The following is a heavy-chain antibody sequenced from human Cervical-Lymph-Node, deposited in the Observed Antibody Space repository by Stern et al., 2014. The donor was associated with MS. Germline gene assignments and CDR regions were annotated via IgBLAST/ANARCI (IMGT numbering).Heavy chain of an antibody. CDR2: VLAYNGNT. V-gene: IGHV1-18*01. J-gene: IGHJ4*02. Sequence: QVQLVQSGAEVKTPGASVKISCTASGYTFTKYCISWVRQAPGQGLEWIGWVLAYNGNTNYEQKFRDRVTMTTDTSTSTAYMELRSLRSADTAVYYCARGMTTISMGNYWGQGTLVTVSS. CDR1: GYTFTKYC. CDR3: ARGMTTISMGNY. D-gene: IGHD4-17*01.